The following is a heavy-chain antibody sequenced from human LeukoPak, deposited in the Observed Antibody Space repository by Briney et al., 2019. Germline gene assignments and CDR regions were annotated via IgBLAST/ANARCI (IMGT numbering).Heavy chain of an antibody. Sequence: PSETLSLTCTVSGGSISSSSYYWGWIRQPPGKGLEWIGSIYYSGSTYYNPSLKTRVTISVDTSKNQFSLKLSSVTAADTAVYYCASGYGDYDDHWGQGTPVTVSS. D-gene: IGHD4-17*01. CDR3: ASGYGDYDDH. J-gene: IGHJ4*02. CDR2: IYYSGST. CDR1: GGSISSSSYY. V-gene: IGHV4-39*01.